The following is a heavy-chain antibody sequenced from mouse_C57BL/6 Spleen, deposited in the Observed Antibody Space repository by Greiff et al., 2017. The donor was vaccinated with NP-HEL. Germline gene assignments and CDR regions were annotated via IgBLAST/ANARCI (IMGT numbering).Heavy chain of an antibody. J-gene: IGHJ4*01. V-gene: IGHV14-1*01. CDR2: IDPEDGDT. CDR3: TTGWLPRGYAMDY. CDR1: GFNIKDYY. D-gene: IGHD2-3*01. Sequence: EVKLQESGAELVRPGASVKLSCTASGFNIKDYYMHWVKQRPEQGLEWIGRIDPEDGDTEYAPKFQGKATMTADTSSNTAYLQLSSLTSEDTAVYYCTTGWLPRGYAMDYWGQGTSVTVSS.